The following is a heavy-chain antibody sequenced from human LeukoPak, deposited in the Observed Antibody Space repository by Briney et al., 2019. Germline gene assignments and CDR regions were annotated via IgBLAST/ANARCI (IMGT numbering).Heavy chain of an antibody. CDR3: AKPSRVSGVPFL. D-gene: IGHD2-15*01. CDR2: ISRSCGST. CDR1: GFTFSSYA. V-gene: IGHV3-23*01. Sequence: GGSLRLSCAASGFTFSSYAMSWLRQAPGKGLEGVSAISRSCGSTYYADSVKGRFTISRDNSKNTLYLQMNSLRAEDTAVYYCAKPSRVSGVPFLWGQGTLVTVSS. J-gene: IGHJ4*02.